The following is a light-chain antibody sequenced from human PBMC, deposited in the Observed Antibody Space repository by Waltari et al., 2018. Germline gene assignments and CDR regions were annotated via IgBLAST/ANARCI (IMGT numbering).Light chain of an antibody. CDR2: LGS. Sequence: DIVMTQSPLSLPVTPGEPASISCRSSQSLLQSNGHNYLEWYLQRPGQSPRVLIFLGSRRVAGVPDRCSGSGSGTDCTLKISRVEAEDVGVYYCMQALQTPVFGQGTKLEIK. CDR1: QSLLQSNGHNY. V-gene: IGKV2-28*01. J-gene: IGKJ2*01. CDR3: MQALQTPV.